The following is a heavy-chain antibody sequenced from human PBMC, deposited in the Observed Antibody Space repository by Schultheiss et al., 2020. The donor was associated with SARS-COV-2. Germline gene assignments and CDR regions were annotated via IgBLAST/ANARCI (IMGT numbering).Heavy chain of an antibody. CDR1: GGTFSSYA. J-gene: IGHJ6*02. V-gene: IGHV1-2*02. CDR2: INPNSGGT. D-gene: IGHD3-3*02. Sequence: ASVKVSCKASGGTFSSYAISWVRQAPGQGLEWMGWINPNSGGTNYAQKFQGRVTMTRDTSISTAYMELSRLRSDDTAVYYCARVPFFTPMDVWGQGTTVTVSS. CDR3: ARVPFFTPMDV.